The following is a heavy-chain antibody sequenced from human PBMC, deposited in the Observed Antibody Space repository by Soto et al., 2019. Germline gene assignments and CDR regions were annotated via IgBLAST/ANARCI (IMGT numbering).Heavy chain of an antibody. CDR1: GGTFSSYA. V-gene: IGHV1-69*05. CDR3: PRVGDRSGGSGYASSWFYH. D-gene: IGHD2-15*01. J-gene: IGHJ5*02. Sequence: QVQLVQSGAEVKKPGSSVKVSCKASGGTFSSYAISWVRQAPGQGLEWMGGLIPIFGTANYAQKFQARVTLTTDEASSTAYVETRSLSGEETAKESCPRVGDRSGGSGYASSWFYHWGQGTQVIVS. CDR2: LIPIFGTA.